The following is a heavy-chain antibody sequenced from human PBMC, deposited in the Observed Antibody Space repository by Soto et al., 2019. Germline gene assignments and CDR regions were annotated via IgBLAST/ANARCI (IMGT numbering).Heavy chain of an antibody. CDR2: INHSGST. J-gene: IGHJ6*03. CDR1: GGSFSGYY. Sequence: SETLSLTSAVYGGSFSGYYWSWIRQPPGKGLEWIGEINHSGSTNYNPSLKSRVTISVDTSKNQFSLKLSSVTAADTAVYYCARAHSAVANNYYYYMDVWGKGTTVTVSS. D-gene: IGHD6-19*01. CDR3: ARAHSAVANNYYYYMDV. V-gene: IGHV4-34*01.